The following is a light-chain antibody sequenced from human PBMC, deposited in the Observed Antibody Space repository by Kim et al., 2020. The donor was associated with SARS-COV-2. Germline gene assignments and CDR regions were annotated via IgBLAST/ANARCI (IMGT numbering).Light chain of an antibody. CDR1: ALPKQY. Sequence: PPSFSVSPGQTARITCSGDALPKQYAYWYQQKPGQAPVLVIYKDSERPSGIPERFSGSSSGTTVTLTISGVQAEDEADYYCQSADSSGTYVVFGGGTKLTVL. CDR3: QSADSSGTYVV. J-gene: IGLJ2*01. V-gene: IGLV3-25*03. CDR2: KDS.